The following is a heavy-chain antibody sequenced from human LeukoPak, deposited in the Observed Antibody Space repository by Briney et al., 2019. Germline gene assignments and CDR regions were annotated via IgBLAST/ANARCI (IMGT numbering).Heavy chain of an antibody. J-gene: IGHJ2*01. V-gene: IGHV4-4*07. Sequence: SETLTLMCSVSSDPNSTHSKSWIRQPAGKKLEWIGHISPSGNTNYNPSLKSRVTMSVDTSKNHFSLKLSSVTAADTAVYYCARRAYWYFDLWGRGTMVTVSS. CDR2: ISPSGNT. CDR1: SDPNSTHS. CDR3: ARRAYWYFDL.